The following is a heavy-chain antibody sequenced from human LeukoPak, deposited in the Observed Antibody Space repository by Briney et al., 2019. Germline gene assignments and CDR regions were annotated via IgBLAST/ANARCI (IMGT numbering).Heavy chain of an antibody. CDR1: GYTFTSYG. Sequence: ASVKVSCKASGYTFTSYGISWVRQAPGQGLEWMGWISAYNGNTNYAQKLQGRVTMTTDRSTSTAYMELRSLRSDDTAVYYCARENDYVWGSYRSNFDYWGQGTLVTVSS. CDR3: ARENDYVWGSYRSNFDY. D-gene: IGHD3-16*02. V-gene: IGHV1-18*01. CDR2: ISAYNGNT. J-gene: IGHJ4*02.